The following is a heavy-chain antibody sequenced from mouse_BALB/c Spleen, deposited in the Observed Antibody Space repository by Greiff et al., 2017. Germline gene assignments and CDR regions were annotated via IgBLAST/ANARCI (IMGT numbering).Heavy chain of an antibody. Sequence: VQLQQSGAELMKPGASVKISCKATGYTFSSYWIEWVKQRPGHGLEWIGEILPGSGSTNYNEKFKGKATFTADTSSNTAYMQLSSLTSEDSAVYYCARIYYYGSRYFDVWGAGTTVTVSS. V-gene: IGHV1-9*01. CDR3: ARIYYYGSRYFDV. CDR1: GYTFSSYW. D-gene: IGHD1-1*01. CDR2: ILPGSGST. J-gene: IGHJ1*01.